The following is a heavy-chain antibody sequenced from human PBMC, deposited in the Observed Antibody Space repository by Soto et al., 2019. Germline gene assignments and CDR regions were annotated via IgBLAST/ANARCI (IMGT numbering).Heavy chain of an antibody. Sequence: GTSVKLSCEACGGSFSSYAISWVRQAPGQGLEWMGGIIPIFGTANYAQKFQGRVTITTDESTSTAYMELSSLRSEDTAVYYCARLNRIEYSSPRSDYWGQGTLVTVSS. CDR3: ARLNRIEYSSPRSDY. V-gene: IGHV1-69*05. D-gene: IGHD6-6*01. CDR1: GGSFSSYA. CDR2: IIPIFGTA. J-gene: IGHJ4*02.